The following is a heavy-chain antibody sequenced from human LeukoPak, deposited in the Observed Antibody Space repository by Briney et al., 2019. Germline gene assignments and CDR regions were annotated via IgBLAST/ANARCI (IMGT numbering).Heavy chain of an antibody. Sequence: GGSLRLSCAASGFTFSSYGMHWVRQAPGKGLEWVAVISYDGSNKYYADSVKGRFTISRDNSKNTLYLQMNSLRAEDTAVYYCAASHPDHGMDVWGQGTTVTVSS. CDR1: GFTFSSYG. V-gene: IGHV3-30*03. CDR2: ISYDGSNK. J-gene: IGHJ6*02. CDR3: AASHPDHGMDV.